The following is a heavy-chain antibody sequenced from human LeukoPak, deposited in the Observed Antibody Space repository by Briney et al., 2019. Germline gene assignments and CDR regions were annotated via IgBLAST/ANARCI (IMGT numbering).Heavy chain of an antibody. V-gene: IGHV3-23*01. CDR2: IGASGGTT. D-gene: IGHD6-19*01. CDR3: AKDLEAVAGTMMNDY. Sequence: GGSLRLSCAVSGFTFSKYAMNWVRQGPGKGLDWVSGIGASGGTTYYADSVQGRFTISRDNSKNTLYLQLNRLSADDTGVYFCAKDLEAVAGTMMNDYWGQGTLVTVSS. CDR1: GFTFSKYA. J-gene: IGHJ4*02.